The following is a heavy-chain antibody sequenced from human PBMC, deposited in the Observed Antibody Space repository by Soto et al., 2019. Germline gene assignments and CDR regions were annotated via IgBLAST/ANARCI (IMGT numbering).Heavy chain of an antibody. CDR2: INHDCSTT. V-gene: IGHV3-74*01. Sequence: EVKLVESGGDLVQPGGSLRLSCAASGFTFTNYWMHWVRQAPGRGLLWISRINHDCSTTFYADSVKGRFTISRDNAKNTLYLQMNSLRGEDSAVYYCASLPQDVSPVPGNEGPDYWGQGTLVTVSS. CDR1: GFTFTNYW. J-gene: IGHJ4*02. CDR3: ASLPQDVSPVPGNEGPDY. D-gene: IGHD6-19*01.